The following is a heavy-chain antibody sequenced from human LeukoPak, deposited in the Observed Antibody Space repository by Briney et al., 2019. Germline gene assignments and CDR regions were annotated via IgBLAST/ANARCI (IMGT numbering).Heavy chain of an antibody. J-gene: IGHJ4*02. CDR2: INHSGST. CDR1: GGSFSGYY. V-gene: IGHV4-34*01. CDR3: AGPLRYFDY. Sequence: SETLSLTCAVYGGSFSGYYWSWIRQPPGKGLEWIGEINHSGSTNYNPSLKSRVTISVDTSKNQFSQKLSSVTAADTAVYYCAGPLRYFDYWGQGTLVTVSS.